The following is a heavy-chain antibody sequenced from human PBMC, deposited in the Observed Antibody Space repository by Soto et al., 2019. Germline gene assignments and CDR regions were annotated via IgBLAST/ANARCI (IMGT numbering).Heavy chain of an antibody. CDR3: AKLADSSGWFGFGAFDI. J-gene: IGHJ3*02. D-gene: IGHD6-19*01. Sequence: EVQLLESGGGLVQPGGSLRLSCAASGFTFSSYAMSWVRQAPGKGLEWVSAISGSGGSTYYADSVKGRFTISRDNSKNTLYLQMNSLRAEDTAVYYCAKLADSSGWFGFGAFDIWGQGTMVTVSS. CDR2: ISGSGGST. V-gene: IGHV3-23*01. CDR1: GFTFSSYA.